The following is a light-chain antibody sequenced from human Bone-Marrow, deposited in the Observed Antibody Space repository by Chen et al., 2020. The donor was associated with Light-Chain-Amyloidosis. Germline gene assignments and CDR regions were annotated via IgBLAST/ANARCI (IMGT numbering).Light chain of an antibody. CDR1: DLPTKY. J-gene: IGLJ2*01. V-gene: IGLV3-25*03. CDR2: RDT. Sequence: SYELTHPPSASASPGQTARITCSGDDLPTKYAYWYQQKPGQAPVLVIHRDTERPSGISERFSGSSSGTTATLTISGVQAEDEADYHCQSADSSGTYEVIFGGGTKLTVL. CDR3: QSADSSGTYEVI.